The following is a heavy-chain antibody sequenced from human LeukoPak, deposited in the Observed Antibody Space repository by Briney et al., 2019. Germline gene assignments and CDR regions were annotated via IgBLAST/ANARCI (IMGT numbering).Heavy chain of an antibody. J-gene: IGHJ4*02. CDR2: NSGSGGST. D-gene: IGHD5-12*01. V-gene: IGHV3-23*01. Sequence: SXXLSCAASXXXXSNXAMSXVXQXPGXGXXWXSGNSGSGGSTFYADSVKGRFTISRDNSKNTLYLQMNSLRAEDTAVYYCAKAKYSALYYFDYWGQGTLVTVSS. CDR3: AKAKYSALYYFDY. CDR1: XXXXSNXA.